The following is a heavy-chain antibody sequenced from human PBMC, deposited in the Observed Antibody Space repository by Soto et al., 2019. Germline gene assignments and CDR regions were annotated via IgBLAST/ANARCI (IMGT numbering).Heavy chain of an antibody. J-gene: IGHJ4*02. Sequence: QVQLVQSGAEVKKPGSSVKVSCKASGDTLSTHGISWVRQAPGQGLAWMGGTIPIIGTTDYAEKFQGRVMITADESTTTSYMELSSLRPDDTAVYYCAAGDSSDTGDHWGQGTLVTVSS. V-gene: IGHV1-69*01. CDR1: GDTLSTHG. D-gene: IGHD5-18*01. CDR2: TIPIIGTT. CDR3: AAGDSSDTGDH.